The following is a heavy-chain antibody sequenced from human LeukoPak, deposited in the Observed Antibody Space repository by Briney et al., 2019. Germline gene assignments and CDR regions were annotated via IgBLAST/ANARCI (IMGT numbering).Heavy chain of an antibody. CDR1: GYTFTTYG. CDR3: ARDSPAAAGSDY. CDR2: ISVYNGNT. J-gene: IGHJ4*02. D-gene: IGHD6-13*01. V-gene: IGHV1-18*01. Sequence: ASVKVSCKASGYTFTTYGISWVRQAPGQGLEWMGWISVYNGNTNYKQKFQGRATMTTDTSTSTAYMELRSLRSDDTAVYYCARDSPAAAGSDYWGQGTLVTVSS.